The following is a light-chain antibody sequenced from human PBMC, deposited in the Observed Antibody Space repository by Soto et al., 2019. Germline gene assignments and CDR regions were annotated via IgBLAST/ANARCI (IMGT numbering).Light chain of an antibody. CDR1: SSNIGSNY. Sequence: QSVLTQPPSASGTPGQRVTISCSGSSSNIGSNYVYWYQQLPGTAPKLLIYRNNQRPSGVADRFSGSQSGTSASLAISGLRSEDEADDYCAAWDDSLSGYVVGTGTKLTVL. J-gene: IGLJ1*01. CDR2: RNN. CDR3: AAWDDSLSGYV. V-gene: IGLV1-47*01.